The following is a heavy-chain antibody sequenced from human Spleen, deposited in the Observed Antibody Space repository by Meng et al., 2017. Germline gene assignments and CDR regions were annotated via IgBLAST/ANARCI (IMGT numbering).Heavy chain of an antibody. D-gene: IGHD2-2*01. CDR2: IYSGGST. J-gene: IGHJ4*02. Sequence: GESLKISCAASGFTFSIHVMSWVRQAPGKGLEWVSVIYSGGSTSYADSVRGRFTISRDNSKNTVYLQMNSLRAEDTAVYYCARDIVVAPAAAALPDYWGQGTLVTVSS. V-gene: IGHV3-66*02. CDR3: ARDIVVAPAAAALPDY. CDR1: GFTFSIHV.